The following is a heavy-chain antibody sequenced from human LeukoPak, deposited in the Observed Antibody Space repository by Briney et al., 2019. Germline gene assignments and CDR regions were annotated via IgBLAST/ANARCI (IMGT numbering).Heavy chain of an antibody. J-gene: IGHJ4*02. D-gene: IGHD6-6*01. Sequence: ASVKVSCKASGGTFSSYDISWVRQAPGQGLEWMGGIIPIFGTANYAQKFQGRVTITADKSTSTAYMELSSLRSEDTAVYYCARAKGSSSGGNFHYWGQGTLVTVSS. V-gene: IGHV1-69*06. CDR2: IIPIFGTA. CDR3: ARAKGSSSGGNFHY. CDR1: GGTFSSYD.